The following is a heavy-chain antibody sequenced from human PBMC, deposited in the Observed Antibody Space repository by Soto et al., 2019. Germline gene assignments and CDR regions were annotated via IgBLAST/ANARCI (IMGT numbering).Heavy chain of an antibody. CDR2: IIHFFGTT. J-gene: IGHJ5*01. Sequence: SVKVSCKSSGGTFTDYSFNWVRQAPGQGLEWMGGIIHFFGTTNFAQKFQGRVTITADASTSTAYMELSSLRFEDTAVCYCARGGFRFLAATWFDSWGQGTPVTVSS. V-gene: IGHV1-69*13. D-gene: IGHD3-3*01. CDR1: GGTFTDYS. CDR3: ARGGFRFLAATWFDS.